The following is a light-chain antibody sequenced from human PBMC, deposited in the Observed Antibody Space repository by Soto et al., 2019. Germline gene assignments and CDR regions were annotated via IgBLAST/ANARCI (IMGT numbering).Light chain of an antibody. V-gene: IGLV1-40*01. CDR2: GNI. J-gene: IGLJ3*02. CDR3: QSYDSSLSAWV. Sequence: QSVLTQPPSVSGAPGQRVTISCTGSSSNIGAGLDVHWYQQFPGTAPKLLIYGNIKRPSGVPDRFSGSKSGASASLAITGLQPEDEADYYCQSYDSSLSAWVFGGGTKLTVL. CDR1: SSNIGAGLD.